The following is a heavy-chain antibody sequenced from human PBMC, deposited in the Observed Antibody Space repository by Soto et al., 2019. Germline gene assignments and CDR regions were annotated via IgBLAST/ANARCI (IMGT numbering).Heavy chain of an antibody. J-gene: IGHJ4*02. Sequence: XETLSLTCTVSGCSISSYDWSWIRQPPGKGLEWIGYIYYSGSTNYNPSLKSRVTISVDTSKNQFSLKLSSVTAAETAVYYCARVDDYCSGGSCLFWGQGTLVTVSS. CDR1: GCSISSYD. CDR2: IYYSGST. D-gene: IGHD2-15*01. V-gene: IGHV4-59*01. CDR3: ARVDDYCSGGSCLF.